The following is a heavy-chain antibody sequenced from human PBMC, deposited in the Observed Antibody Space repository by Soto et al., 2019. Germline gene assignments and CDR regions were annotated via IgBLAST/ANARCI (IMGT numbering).Heavy chain of an antibody. D-gene: IGHD3-16*02. CDR1: GGSFSGYY. V-gene: IGHV4-34*01. CDR3: ARGLALMITFGGVIVPFDAFDI. Sequence: QVQLQQWGAGLLKPSETLSLTCAVYGGSFSGYYWSWIRQPPGKGLEWIGEINHSGSTNYNPSLKSRVTISVDTSKNQFSLKLSSVTAADTAVYYCARGLALMITFGGVIVPFDAFDIWGQGTMVTVSS. J-gene: IGHJ3*02. CDR2: INHSGST.